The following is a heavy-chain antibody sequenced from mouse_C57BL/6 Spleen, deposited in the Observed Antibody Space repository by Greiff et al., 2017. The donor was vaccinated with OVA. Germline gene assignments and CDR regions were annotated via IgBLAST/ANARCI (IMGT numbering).Heavy chain of an antibody. V-gene: IGHV1-61*01. J-gene: IGHJ3*01. CDR1: GYTFTSYW. CDR2: IYPSDSET. CDR3: ARQGGQLRDGWFAY. D-gene: IGHD3-2*02. Sequence: QVQLQQPGAELVRPGSSVKLSCKASGYTFTSYWMDWVKQRPGQGLEWIGNIYPSDSETHYNQKFKDKATLTVDKSSSTAYMQLSSLTSEDSAVYYCARQGGQLRDGWFAYWGQGTLVTVSA.